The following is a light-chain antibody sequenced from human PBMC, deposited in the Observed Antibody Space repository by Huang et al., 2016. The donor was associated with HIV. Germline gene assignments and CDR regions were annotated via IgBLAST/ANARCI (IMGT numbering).Light chain of an antibody. CDR2: AAS. Sequence: IQLTQSPSSLSASVGDRVTITCRASQGISNFFDWYQQKPGQAPKLLIYAASTLQSVVPSRCSGGGSRTEFTLAINGLQPEDFGTYYCHQLNSFSFGPGTKVDIK. J-gene: IGKJ3*01. CDR1: QGISNF. V-gene: IGKV1-9*01. CDR3: HQLNSFS.